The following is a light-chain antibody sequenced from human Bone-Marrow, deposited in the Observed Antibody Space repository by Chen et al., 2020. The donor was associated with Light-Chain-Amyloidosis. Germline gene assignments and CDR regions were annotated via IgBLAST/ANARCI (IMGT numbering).Light chain of an antibody. J-gene: IGLJ2*01. CDR3: CAYAGRSMTV. CDR2: EGN. CDR1: NIDGGIYNY. V-gene: IGLV2-23*01. Sequence: QSALTQPASVSGAPGQSITISCTGSNIDGGIYNYVSWYQQHPDKAPKLIIFEGNERPSGVSTRFSGSWSGNTASLTMSGLQAEDEADYYCCAYAGRSMTVFVRGTKLAVL.